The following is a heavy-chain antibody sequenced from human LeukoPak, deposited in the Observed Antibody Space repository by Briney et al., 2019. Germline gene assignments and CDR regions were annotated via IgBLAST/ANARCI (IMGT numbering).Heavy chain of an antibody. CDR1: GFTFSSYG. D-gene: IGHD2-2*01. CDR3: AKDTLGVVVPAAMRVQFDY. V-gene: IGHV3-30*02. CDR2: IRYDGSNK. J-gene: IGHJ4*02. Sequence: PGGSLRLSCAASGFTFSSYGMHWVRQAPGKGLEWVAFIRYDGSNKYYADSVKGRFTISRDNSKNTLYLQMNSLRAEDTAVYYCAKDTLGVVVPAAMRVQFDYWGQGTLVTVSS.